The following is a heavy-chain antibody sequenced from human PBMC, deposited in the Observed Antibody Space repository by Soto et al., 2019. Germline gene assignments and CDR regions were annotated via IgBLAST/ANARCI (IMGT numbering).Heavy chain of an antibody. CDR2: INPKFGET. CDR1: GYTFTAYY. Sequence: QVQLVQSGAEVKEPGDSVRVSCEASGYTFTAYYIHWVRQVPGQGLEWMGWINPKFGETTYAQDFHGRVTMTRDMSISTVYMELSRLTSDDTAIYYCARNMDYYYGPGSGNGHGVWGQGTTVTVFS. CDR3: ARNMDYYYGPGSGNGHGV. V-gene: IGHV1-2*02. D-gene: IGHD3-10*01. J-gene: IGHJ6*02.